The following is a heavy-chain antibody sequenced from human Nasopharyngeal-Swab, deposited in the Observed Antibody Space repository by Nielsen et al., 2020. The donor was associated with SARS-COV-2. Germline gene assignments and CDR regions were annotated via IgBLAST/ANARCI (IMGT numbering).Heavy chain of an antibody. CDR2: INPNSGGT. CDR1: GYTFTGYY. D-gene: IGHD2-21*02. J-gene: IGHJ3*02. Sequence: ASVKVSCKASGYTFTGYYMLWVRQAPGQGLEWMGWINPNSGGTNYAQKFQGWVTMTRDTSISTAYMELSRLRSDDTAVYYCARSHIVVVTDAFDIWGQGTMVTVSS. V-gene: IGHV1-2*04. CDR3: ARSHIVVVTDAFDI.